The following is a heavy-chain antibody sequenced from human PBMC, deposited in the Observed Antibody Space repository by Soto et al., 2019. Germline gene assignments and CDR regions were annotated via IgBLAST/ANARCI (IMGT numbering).Heavy chain of an antibody. CDR1: GFTFSSYA. J-gene: IGHJ4*02. D-gene: IGHD6-6*01. CDR2: ISGSDDST. Sequence: EVQLLESGGGLVQPGASLRLSCAASGFTFSSYAMSWVRQAPGKGLEWVSVISGSDDSTYYADSVKGRFTISRDNSKNTLYLQMNSLRAEDTVVYYCAKRSSSSTFDYWGQGTLVTVSS. CDR3: AKRSSSSTFDY. V-gene: IGHV3-23*01.